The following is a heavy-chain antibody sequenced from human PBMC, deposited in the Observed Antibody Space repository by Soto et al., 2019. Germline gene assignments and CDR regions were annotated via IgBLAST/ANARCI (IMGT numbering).Heavy chain of an antibody. V-gene: IGHV3-23*01. CDR2: ISGSGGST. D-gene: IGHD6-19*01. CDR3: AKDRKWLVDFLDY. CDR1: GFTFSSYA. Sequence: SLRLSCAASGFTFSSYAMSWVRQASGKGLEWVSAISGSGGSTYYADSVKGRFTISRDNSKNTLYLQMNSLRAEDTAVYYCAKDRKWLVDFLDYWGQGTLVTVSS. J-gene: IGHJ4*02.